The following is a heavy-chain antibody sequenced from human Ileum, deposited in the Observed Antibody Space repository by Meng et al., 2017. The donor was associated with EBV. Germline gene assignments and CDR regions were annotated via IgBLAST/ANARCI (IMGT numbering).Heavy chain of an antibody. D-gene: IGHD4-23*01. J-gene: IGHJ4*02. CDR2: IQHSGST. CDR3: ARAHPVVYFFDY. CDR1: GGSFSGYY. Sequence: QVQLQQWGAGLLKPSETLSLTCAVYGGSFSGYYWSWIRQPPGKGLEWIGDIQHSGSTYYNPSLKSRVTISVDRSRNQFSLKLSSVTAADTAVYYCARAHPVVYFFDYWGQGTLVTVSS. V-gene: IGHV4-34*01.